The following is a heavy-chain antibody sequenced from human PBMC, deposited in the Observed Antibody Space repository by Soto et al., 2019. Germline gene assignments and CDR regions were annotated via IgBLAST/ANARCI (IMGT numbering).Heavy chain of an antibody. CDR3: ARDKWSAQQLVLGHFDY. D-gene: IGHD6-13*01. CDR1: GYTFTSYG. CDR2: ISAYNGNT. Sequence: ASVKVSCKASGYTFTSYGISGVRQAPGQGLEWMGWISAYNGNTNYAQKLQGRVTMTTDTSTSTAYMELRSLRSDDTAVYYCARDKWSAQQLVLGHFDYWGQGTLVTVSS. V-gene: IGHV1-18*01. J-gene: IGHJ4*02.